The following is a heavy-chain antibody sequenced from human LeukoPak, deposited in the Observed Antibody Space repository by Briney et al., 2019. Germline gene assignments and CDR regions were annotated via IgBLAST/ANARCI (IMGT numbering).Heavy chain of an antibody. D-gene: IGHD6-13*01. CDR1: GGSISGSSYY. CDR3: AREKAAGSQYYYYYYGMDV. V-gene: IGHV4-31*03. CDR2: IYYSGST. Sequence: SETLSLTCTVSGGSISGSSYYWSWIRQHPGKGLEWIGYIYYSGSTYYNPSLKSRVTISVDTSKNQFSLKLSSVTAADTAVYYCAREKAAGSQYYYYYYGMDVWGQGTTVTVSS. J-gene: IGHJ6*02.